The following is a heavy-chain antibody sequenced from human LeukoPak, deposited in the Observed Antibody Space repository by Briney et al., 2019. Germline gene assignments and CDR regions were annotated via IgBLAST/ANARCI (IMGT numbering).Heavy chain of an antibody. D-gene: IGHD6-13*01. CDR3: ARGRRIAAAGRNWFAP. J-gene: IGHJ5*02. Sequence: SETLSLTCAVYGGSFRGYYWSWIRQPPGKGLEWIGEINHSGSTNYNPSLKSRVTISVDTSKNQFSLKLSSVTAAATAVYYCARGRRIAAAGRNWFAPWGQGTLVTVSS. CDR2: INHSGST. V-gene: IGHV4-34*01. CDR1: GGSFRGYY.